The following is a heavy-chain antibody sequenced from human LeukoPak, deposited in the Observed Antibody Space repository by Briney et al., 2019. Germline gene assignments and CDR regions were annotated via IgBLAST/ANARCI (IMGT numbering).Heavy chain of an antibody. D-gene: IGHD1-14*01. CDR1: GITFSSYA. V-gene: IGHV3-23*01. CDR2: ISGSGDIT. CDR3: AINPPGPGPPANFDL. J-gene: IGHJ4*02. Sequence: PGGSLRLSCAVSGITFSSYALSWARQAPGKGLEWVSAISGSGDITYYVDSVKGRFTISRDNSKSTMSLQMISLKDDDTAVYYCAINPPGPGPPANFDLWGQGTLVTVSS.